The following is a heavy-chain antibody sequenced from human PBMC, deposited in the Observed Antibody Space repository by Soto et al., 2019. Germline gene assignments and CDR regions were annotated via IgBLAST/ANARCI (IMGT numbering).Heavy chain of an antibody. CDR1: GGSFSRYY. J-gene: IGHJ4*02. Sequence: QVQLQQWGAGLLKPSETLSLTCAVYGGSFSRYYWSWIRQPPGKGLEWIGEINHSGSTNYNPSLKSRVTISVDTSKNQFSLKLSSVTAADTAVYYCARVCNSSSSMWVDYWVQGTLVTVSS. D-gene: IGHD6-6*01. V-gene: IGHV4-34*01. CDR3: ARVCNSSSSMWVDY. CDR2: INHSGST.